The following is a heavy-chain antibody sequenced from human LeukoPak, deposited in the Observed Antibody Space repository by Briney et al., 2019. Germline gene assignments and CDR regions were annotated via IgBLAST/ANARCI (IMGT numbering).Heavy chain of an antibody. CDR3: ARLRPDVGYFDY. Sequence: NHGESLQISCQCSGSSFTSYWIGWVRHLPGKGLEWMGIIYPDDSDTRYSPSFQGQVTISADKSISTAYLQWSSPKASDTAMYYCARLRPDVGYFDYWGQGTLVTVSS. J-gene: IGHJ4*02. CDR2: IYPDDSDT. V-gene: IGHV5-51*01. D-gene: IGHD1-26*01. CDR1: GSSFTSYW.